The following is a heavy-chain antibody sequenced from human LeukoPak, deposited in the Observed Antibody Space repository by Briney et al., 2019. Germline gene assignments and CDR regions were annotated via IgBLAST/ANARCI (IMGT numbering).Heavy chain of an antibody. J-gene: IGHJ5*02. V-gene: IGHV4-61*02. D-gene: IGHD3-3*01. Sequence: PSETLSLTCTVSGGSISSGSYYWSWIRQPAGKGLEWIGRIYTSGSTNYIPSLKSRVTISVDTSKNQFSLKLSSVTAADTAVYYCARVGGAYYDFWSGYYRGNDWFGPWGQGTLVTVSS. CDR2: IYTSGST. CDR3: ARVGGAYYDFWSGYYRGNDWFGP. CDR1: GGSISSGSYY.